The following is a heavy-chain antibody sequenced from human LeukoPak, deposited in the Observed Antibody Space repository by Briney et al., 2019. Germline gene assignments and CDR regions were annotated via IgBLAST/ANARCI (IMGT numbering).Heavy chain of an antibody. CDR3: ARDDFGMDV. V-gene: IGHV3-33*01. CDR1: GXLFNTYN. Sequence: GGSLRLSWAASGXLFNTYNIHWVRQAPGKGLEWVAVIWYDGSNKYYADSVRGRFTSSRDNSKNTLYLQMNSLRAEDTAVYYCARDDFGMDVWGQGTTVTVSS. J-gene: IGHJ6*02. CDR2: IWYDGSNK. D-gene: IGHD3/OR15-3a*01.